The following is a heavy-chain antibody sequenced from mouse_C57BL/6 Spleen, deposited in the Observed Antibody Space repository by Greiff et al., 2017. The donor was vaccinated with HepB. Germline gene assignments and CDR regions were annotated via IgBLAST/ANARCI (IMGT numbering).Heavy chain of an antibody. CDR3: TRGADGYSFAWFAY. Sequence: EVQVVESGEGLVKPGGSLKLSCAASGFTFSSYAMSWVRQTPEKRLEWVAYISSGGDYIYYADTVKGRFTISRDNARNTLYLQMSSLKSEDTAMYYCTRGADGYSFAWFAYWGQGTLVTVSA. CDR2: ISSGGDYI. J-gene: IGHJ3*01. D-gene: IGHD2-3*01. V-gene: IGHV5-9-1*02. CDR1: GFTFSSYA.